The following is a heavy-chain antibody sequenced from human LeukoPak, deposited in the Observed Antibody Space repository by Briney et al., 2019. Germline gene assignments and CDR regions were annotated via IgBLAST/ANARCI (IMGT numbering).Heavy chain of an antibody. CDR1: GYSFTSYW. Sequence: GESLKISCKCSGYSFTSYWIGWVRQMPGKGLEWMGIIYPGDSDTRYSPSFQGQVTISVDKSISTAYLQWGSLKASDTAIYYCARPSLGSSTSYDYWGQGTLVTVSS. D-gene: IGHD2-2*01. CDR3: ARPSLGSSTSYDY. V-gene: IGHV5-51*01. CDR2: IYPGDSDT. J-gene: IGHJ4*02.